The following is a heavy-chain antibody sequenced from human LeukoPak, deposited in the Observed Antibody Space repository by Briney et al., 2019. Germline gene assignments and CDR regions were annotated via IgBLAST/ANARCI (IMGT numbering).Heavy chain of an antibody. CDR2: LASDGSST. V-gene: IGHV3-74*01. D-gene: IGHD4-23*01. CDR3: ARGRPHGNDY. Sequence: GGSLRLSCAASGFTCSSYWMNWVRQAPEKGLVWVSRLASDGSSTTYADSVKGRFSISRDNAKNTLYLQMNSLRVEDTAVYYCARGRPHGNDYWGQGTLVTVSS. CDR1: GFTCSSYW. J-gene: IGHJ4*02.